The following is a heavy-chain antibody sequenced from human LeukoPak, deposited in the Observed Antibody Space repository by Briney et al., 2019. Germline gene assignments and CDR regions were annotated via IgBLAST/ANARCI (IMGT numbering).Heavy chain of an antibody. CDR2: IRSKANSYAT. CDR3: ARLAIVGNWFDP. V-gene: IGHV3-73*01. J-gene: IGHJ5*02. Sequence: GGSLRLSCAASGFTFSGSAMHWVRQASGKGLEWVGRIRSKANSYATAYAASVKGRFTISRDDSKNTVYLQMNSLRTEDTAVYYCARLAIVGNWFDPWGQGTLVTVSS. CDR1: GFTFSGSA. D-gene: IGHD3-22*01.